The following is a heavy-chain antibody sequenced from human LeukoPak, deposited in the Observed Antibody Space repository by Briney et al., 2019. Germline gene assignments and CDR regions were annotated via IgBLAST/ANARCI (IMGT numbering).Heavy chain of an antibody. J-gene: IGHJ4*02. Sequence: GGSLRLSCAASGFTFNNYAMNWVRQAPGKGLEWVSSISGGGETTYCADSAKGRFTISRDNSQNTLYLQMNSLRAEDTAAYYCARDYADYVGYFFFDYWGQGTLVTVSS. D-gene: IGHD4-17*01. CDR2: ISGGGETT. CDR3: ARDYADYVGYFFFDY. CDR1: GFTFNNYA. V-gene: IGHV3-23*01.